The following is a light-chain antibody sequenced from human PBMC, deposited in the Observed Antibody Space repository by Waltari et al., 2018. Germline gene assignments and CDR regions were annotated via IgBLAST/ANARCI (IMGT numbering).Light chain of an antibody. Sequence: QSALTQPASVSGSPGQSITIPCTGTSSDVGGYKYVSWHQQHPGKAPKLIIYDVSNRASGVFNRFAGSKSGNTASLTISGLQAEDEAEYFCSSYTSARTWVFGGGTKLTVL. J-gene: IGLJ3*02. V-gene: IGLV2-14*03. CDR3: SSYTSARTWV. CDR2: DVS. CDR1: SSDVGGYKY.